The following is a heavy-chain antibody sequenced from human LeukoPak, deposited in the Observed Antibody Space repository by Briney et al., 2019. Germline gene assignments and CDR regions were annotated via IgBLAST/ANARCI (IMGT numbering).Heavy chain of an antibody. D-gene: IGHD5-18*01. CDR1: GFTFSSYA. CDR3: ARGGSRGYTYGYEAFDI. V-gene: IGHV3-30-3*01. J-gene: IGHJ3*02. CDR2: ISYDGSNK. Sequence: GGSLRLSCAASGFTFSSYAMHWVRQAPGKGLEWVAVISYDGSNKYYADSVKGRFTISRDNSKNTLYLQMNSLRAEDTAVYYCARGGSRGYTYGYEAFDIWGQGTRVTVSS.